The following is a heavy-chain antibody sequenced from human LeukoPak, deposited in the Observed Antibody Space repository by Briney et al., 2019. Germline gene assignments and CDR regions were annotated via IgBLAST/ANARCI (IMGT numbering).Heavy chain of an antibody. J-gene: IGHJ4*02. D-gene: IGHD6-13*01. Sequence: ASVKVSCKASGYTFTCYYMHWVRQAPGQGLEWMGIINPSGGSTSYAQKFQGRVTMTRDTSTSTVYMELSSLRSEDTAVYYCARDLTSAAATAAAGDYWGQGTLVTVSS. CDR3: ARDLTSAAATAAAGDY. CDR1: GYTFTCYY. V-gene: IGHV1-46*01. CDR2: INPSGGST.